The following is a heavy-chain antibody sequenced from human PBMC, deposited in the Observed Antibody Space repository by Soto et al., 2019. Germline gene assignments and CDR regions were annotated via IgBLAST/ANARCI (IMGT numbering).Heavy chain of an antibody. Sequence: QVQLVQSGAEVKKPGASVKVSCKASGYTFTSYGISWVRQAPGQGLEWMGWISAYNGNTNYAQKLQGRVTMTTDTSPSTAYIELRSVRTDDNAVYYCARPRRSGYSYGFLFDPWGQGTLVTVSS. CDR2: ISAYNGNT. D-gene: IGHD5-18*01. CDR3: ARPRRSGYSYGFLFDP. V-gene: IGHV1-18*01. J-gene: IGHJ5*02. CDR1: GYTFTSYG.